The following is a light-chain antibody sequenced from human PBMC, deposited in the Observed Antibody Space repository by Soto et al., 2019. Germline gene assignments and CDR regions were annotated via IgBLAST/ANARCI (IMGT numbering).Light chain of an antibody. CDR1: SSDVGGYNY. V-gene: IGLV2-11*01. Sequence: QSALTQPRSVSESPRQSVTISCTGTSSDVGGYNYVSWYQQHLGKAPKLMIYDVTKRPSGVPDRFSGSKSGNTASLTISGLQAEDEADYYCCSYAGSYTWVFGGGTKVTVL. J-gene: IGLJ3*02. CDR2: DVT. CDR3: CSYAGSYTWV.